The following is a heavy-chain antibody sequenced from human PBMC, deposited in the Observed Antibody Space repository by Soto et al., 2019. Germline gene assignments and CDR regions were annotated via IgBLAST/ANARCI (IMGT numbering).Heavy chain of an antibody. J-gene: IGHJ3*02. Sequence: PSETLSLTCTVSGGSISSGDYYWSWIRQHPGKGLEWIGYIYYSGNSYYNPSLKSRVTISVDTSKNQFSLKLSSVTAADTAVYYCARSRGVAEWLLEGRAFDIWGQGTMVTVSS. CDR1: GGSISSGDYY. D-gene: IGHD3-3*01. V-gene: IGHV4-31*03. CDR3: ARSRGVAEWLLEGRAFDI. CDR2: IYYSGNS.